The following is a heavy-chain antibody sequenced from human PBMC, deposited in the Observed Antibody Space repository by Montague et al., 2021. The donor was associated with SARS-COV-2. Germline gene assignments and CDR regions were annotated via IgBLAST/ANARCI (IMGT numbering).Heavy chain of an antibody. CDR2: IYNGGTT. D-gene: IGHD2-15*01. CDR1: GDSIRNSDYS. J-gene: IGHJ4*02. CDR3: ATRTRYPQNDFGF. Sequence: SETLSLTCTVSGDSIRNSDYSWGWVRQPPGKGLEWIGNIYNGGTTFYNPSLKSRVTIFVYTSKNQFSLKLSSVTAADTAVYYCATRTRYPQNDFGFWGQGTLVTVSS. V-gene: IGHV4-39*01.